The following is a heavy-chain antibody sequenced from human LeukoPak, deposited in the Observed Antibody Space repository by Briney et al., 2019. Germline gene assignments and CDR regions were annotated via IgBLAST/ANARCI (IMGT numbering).Heavy chain of an antibody. J-gene: IGHJ5*02. CDR1: GGSFSDYY. Sequence: PSEALSLTCAVYGGSFSDYYWSWIRQSPGKGLEWIGEINHSGSTNYNPSLKSRVTISVDTPKNQFSLKLSSVTAADTAVYYCARVINLNSSGWYILQRVFDPWGQGTLVTVSS. V-gene: IGHV4-34*01. D-gene: IGHD6-19*01. CDR2: INHSGST. CDR3: ARVINLNSSGWYILQRVFDP.